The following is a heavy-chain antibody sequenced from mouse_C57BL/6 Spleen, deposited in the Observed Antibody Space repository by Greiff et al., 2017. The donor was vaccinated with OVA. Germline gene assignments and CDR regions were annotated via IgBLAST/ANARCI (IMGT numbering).Heavy chain of an antibody. D-gene: IGHD2-4*01. J-gene: IGHJ3*01. CDR2: INPNYGTT. CDR1: GYSFTDYN. CDR3: ARAYDYNSGFAY. V-gene: IGHV1-39*01. Sequence: EVQLVESGPELVKPGASVKISCKASGYSFTDYNMNWVKQSTGKSLEWIGEINPNYGTTSYNQKFKGKATLTVDQSSSTAYMQLNSLTSEDSAVYYCARAYDYNSGFAYWGQGTLVTVSA.